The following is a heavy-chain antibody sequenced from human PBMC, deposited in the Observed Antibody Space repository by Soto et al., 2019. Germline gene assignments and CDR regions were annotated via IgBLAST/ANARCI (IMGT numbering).Heavy chain of an antibody. CDR3: AHEQLVPSGATFYYYYYGMDV. CDR1: GFTFSSYW. D-gene: IGHD6-13*01. CDR2: INSDGSST. V-gene: IGHV3-74*01. J-gene: IGHJ6*02. Sequence: GGSLRLSCAASGFTFSSYWMHWVRQAPGKGLVWVSRINSDGSSTSYADSVKGRFTISRDNAKNTLYLQMNSLRAEDTAVYYCAHEQLVPSGATFYYYYYGMDVWGQGTTVTVSS.